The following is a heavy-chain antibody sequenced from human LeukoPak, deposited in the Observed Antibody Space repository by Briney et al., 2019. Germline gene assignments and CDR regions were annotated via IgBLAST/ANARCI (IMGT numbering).Heavy chain of an antibody. D-gene: IGHD6-13*01. J-gene: IGHJ6*02. CDR3: ARQLVEQHPFLYYYYGMDV. V-gene: IGHV4-59*08. CDR2: IYYSGST. CDR1: GGSISSYY. Sequence: PSETLSLTCTVSGGSISSYYWSWIRQPPGKGLEWIGYIYYSGSTNYNPSLKSRVTISVDTSKNQFSLKLSSVTAADTAVYYCARQLVEQHPFLYYYYGMDVWGQGTTVTVSS.